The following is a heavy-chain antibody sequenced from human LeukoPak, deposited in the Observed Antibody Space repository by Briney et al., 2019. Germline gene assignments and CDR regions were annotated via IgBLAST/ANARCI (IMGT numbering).Heavy chain of an antibody. CDR2: IYYSGST. D-gene: IGHD3-16*01. CDR3: ARGNWGGKPNDAFDI. CDR1: GGSISSSSYY. J-gene: IGHJ3*02. Sequence: SETLSLTCTVSGGSISSSSYYWGWIRQPPGKGLEWIGSIYYSGSTYYNPSLKSRVTISVDTSKNLFSLKLSSVTAADTAVYYCARGNWGGKPNDAFDIWGQGTMVTVSS. V-gene: IGHV4-39*01.